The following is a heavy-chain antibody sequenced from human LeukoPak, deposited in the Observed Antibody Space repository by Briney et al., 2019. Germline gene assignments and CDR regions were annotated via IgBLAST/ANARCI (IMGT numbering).Heavy chain of an antibody. CDR2: IYPDDSDT. D-gene: IGHD3-10*01. V-gene: IGHV5-51*01. CDR1: GYSFTGHW. Sequence: GESLKISCEAFGYSFTGHWIGWVRQMPGRGLEFMGTIYPDDSDTRYSPSFEGRVSISVDKSISTAYLQWSGLKASDTAMYYCARYGKSGTYSHGFDIWGQGTMVIVSS. CDR3: ARYGKSGTYSHGFDI. J-gene: IGHJ3*02.